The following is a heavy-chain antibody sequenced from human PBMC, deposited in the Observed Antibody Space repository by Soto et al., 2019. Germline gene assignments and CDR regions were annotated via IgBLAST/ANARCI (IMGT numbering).Heavy chain of an antibody. CDR3: ARGVNNWHDGGYFYYHMDV. V-gene: IGHV4-59*01. D-gene: IGHD1-20*01. CDR2: VHYTGSS. CDR1: GGSINSYF. J-gene: IGHJ6*03. Sequence: QVQLQESGPGLVKPSETLSLTCTVSGGSINSYFWSWIRQPPGKGLEWIGYVHYTGSSNYSPSLKSRVTISADTAKNQISLKLNSVTAADTAVYYCARGVNNWHDGGYFYYHMDVWGQGTTVTVSS.